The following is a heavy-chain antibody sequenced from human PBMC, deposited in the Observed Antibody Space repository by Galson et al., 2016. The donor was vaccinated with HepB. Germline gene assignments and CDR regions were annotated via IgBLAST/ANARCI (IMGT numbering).Heavy chain of an antibody. Sequence: SLRLSCAASGFTVSSNYAMSWVRQAPGKGLEWVSSISGSGGSTYYADSVKGRFTISRDNSKNTLYLQMNSLRAEDTALYYCAKDPTIVGPTAEGYWGQGTLVTVSS. J-gene: IGHJ4*02. V-gene: IGHV3-23*01. CDR2: ISGSGGST. CDR1: GFTVSSNYA. CDR3: AKDPTIVGPTAEGY. D-gene: IGHD1-26*01.